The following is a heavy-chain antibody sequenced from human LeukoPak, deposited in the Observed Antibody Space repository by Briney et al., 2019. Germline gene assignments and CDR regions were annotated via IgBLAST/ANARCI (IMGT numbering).Heavy chain of an antibody. CDR3: ARAGPYYYDSSGYYPNFDY. D-gene: IGHD3-22*01. CDR1: GYTFTSYG. V-gene: IGHV1-18*01. J-gene: IGHJ4*02. CDR2: ISAYNGNT. Sequence: GASVKVSCKASGYTFTSYGISWVRQAPGQGLEWMEWISAYNGNTNYAQKLQGRVTMTTDTSTSTAYMELRSLRSDDTAVYYCARAGPYYYDSSGYYPNFDYWGQGTLVTVSS.